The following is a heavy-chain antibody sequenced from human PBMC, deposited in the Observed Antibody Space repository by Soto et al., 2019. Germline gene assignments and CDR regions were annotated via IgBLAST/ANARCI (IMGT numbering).Heavy chain of an antibody. V-gene: IGHV5-51*01. CDR3: AKDLDYGGNSDLFAP. CDR1: GYSFTSYW. D-gene: IGHD4-17*01. J-gene: IGHJ5*02. CDR2: IYPGDSDT. Sequence: PGESLKISCKGSGYSFTSYWIGWVRQMPGKGLEWMGIIYPGDSDTRYSPSFQGQVIISADKSITTAYLQWSSLEASDTAMYYCAKDLDYGGNSDLFAPWGQGTLVTVSS.